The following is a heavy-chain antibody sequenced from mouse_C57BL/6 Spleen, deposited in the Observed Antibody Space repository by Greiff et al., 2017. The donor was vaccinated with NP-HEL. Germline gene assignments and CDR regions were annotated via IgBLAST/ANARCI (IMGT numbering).Heavy chain of an antibody. D-gene: IGHD1-1*01. CDR2: INPNNGGT. Sequence: VQLQQSGPELVKPGASVKISCKASGYTFTDYYMNWVKQSHGKSLEWIGDINPNNGGTSYNQKFKGKATLTVDKSSSTAYMELRSLTSEDSAVYYCARETTVVYYYAMDYWGQGTSVTVSS. CDR1: GYTFTDYY. J-gene: IGHJ4*01. CDR3: ARETTVVYYYAMDY. V-gene: IGHV1-26*01.